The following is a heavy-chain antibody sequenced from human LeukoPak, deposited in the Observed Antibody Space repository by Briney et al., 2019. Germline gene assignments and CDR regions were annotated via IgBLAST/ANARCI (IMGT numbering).Heavy chain of an antibody. J-gene: IGHJ6*02. CDR2: INHSGST. Sequence: NPSETLSLTCAVYGGSFSGYYWSWIRQPPGKGLEWIGEINHSGSTNYNPSLKSRVTISVDTSKNQFSLKLSSVTAADTAVYYCARFSAISSPVTQGLSGYYGMDVWGQGTTVTVSS. CDR1: GGSFSGYY. D-gene: IGHD4-17*01. CDR3: ARFSAISSPVTQGLSGYYGMDV. V-gene: IGHV4-34*01.